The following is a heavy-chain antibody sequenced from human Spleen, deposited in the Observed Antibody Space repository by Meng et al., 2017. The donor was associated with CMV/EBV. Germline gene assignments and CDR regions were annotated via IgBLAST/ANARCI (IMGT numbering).Heavy chain of an antibody. Sequence: SVKVSCKASGGTFSSYTISWVRQAPGQGLEWMGRIIPILGIANYAQKFQGRVTITADKSTSTAYMGLSSLRSEDTAVYYCELAVAGNRFDYWGQGTLVTVSS. D-gene: IGHD6-19*01. CDR3: ELAVAGNRFDY. V-gene: IGHV1-69*02. J-gene: IGHJ4*02. CDR1: GGTFSSYT. CDR2: IIPILGIA.